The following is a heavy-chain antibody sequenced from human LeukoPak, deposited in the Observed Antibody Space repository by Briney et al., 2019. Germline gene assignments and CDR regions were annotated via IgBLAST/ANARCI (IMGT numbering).Heavy chain of an antibody. D-gene: IGHD3-22*01. Sequence: SETLSLTCTVSGGSISSSSYYWGWIRQPPGKGLEWIGSIYYSGSTYYNPSLKSRVTISVAKNQFSLKLSSVTAADTAVYYSSGYTNWFDPWGQGTLVTVSS. CDR1: GGSISSSSYY. CDR3: SGYTNWFDP. V-gene: IGHV4-39*01. J-gene: IGHJ5*02. CDR2: IYYSGST.